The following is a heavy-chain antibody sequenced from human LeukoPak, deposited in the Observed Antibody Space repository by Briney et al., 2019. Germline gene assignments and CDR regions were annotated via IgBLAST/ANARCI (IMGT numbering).Heavy chain of an antibody. Sequence: GGSLRLSCAASGFTFSTYSMNWVRQAPGKGLEWVSSISSSTSYIYYADSVKGRFTISRDNAKNSLYLQMNSLRAEDTAVYYCARGGEYDILTGYYTAFDIWGQGKMVTVSS. CDR3: ARGGEYDILTGYYTAFDI. CDR2: ISSSTSYI. CDR1: GFTFSTYS. D-gene: IGHD3-9*01. J-gene: IGHJ3*02. V-gene: IGHV3-21*01.